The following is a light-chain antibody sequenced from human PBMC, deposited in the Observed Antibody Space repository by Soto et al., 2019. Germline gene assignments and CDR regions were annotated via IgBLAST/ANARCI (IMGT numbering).Light chain of an antibody. CDR1: QSISSW. CDR3: QQFNNYPWT. CDR2: TAS. V-gene: IGKV1-5*03. Sequence: DIQMTQSPSTLSASVGDRVTITCRARQSISSWLAWYQQKPGKAPKLLIYTASSLESGVPSRFSGSGSGTEFTLTISSLQPDDFATYYCQQFNNYPWTFGQGTRVEIK. J-gene: IGKJ1*01.